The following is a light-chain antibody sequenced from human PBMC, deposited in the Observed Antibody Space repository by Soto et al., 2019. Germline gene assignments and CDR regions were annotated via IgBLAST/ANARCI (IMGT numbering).Light chain of an antibody. V-gene: IGKV3-11*01. CDR3: QQRSNWPLT. CDR1: QSVSSY. J-gene: IGKJ4*01. CDR2: DAS. Sequence: EIVLTHSPATLSLSPGERATLSCRASQSVSSYLAWYQQTPGQAPRLLIYDASNRATGIPARFSGSGSGTDFTLTISSLEPEDFAVYYCQQRSNWPLTFGGGTKVEIK.